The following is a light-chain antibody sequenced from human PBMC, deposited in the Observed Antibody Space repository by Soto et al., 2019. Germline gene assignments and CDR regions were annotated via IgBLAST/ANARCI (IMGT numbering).Light chain of an antibody. CDR1: QGIGSY. V-gene: IGKV1-27*01. J-gene: IGKJ2*01. CDR3: QKYNSAPPT. CDR2: AAS. Sequence: DIQMTQSPSSLSASLGDRVTITCRASQGIGSYLAWYQQKPGKVPKVLIYAASTLRSGVPSRFSGSGSGTDFTLTISSLQPEDVATYYCQKYNSAPPTFGQGTKLEIK.